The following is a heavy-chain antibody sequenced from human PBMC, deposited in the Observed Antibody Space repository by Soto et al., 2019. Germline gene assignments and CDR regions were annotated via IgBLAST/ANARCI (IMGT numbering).Heavy chain of an antibody. Sequence: QVQLVQSGAEVKKPGSSVKVSCKASGGTFSSYAISWVRQAPGQGLEWMGGIIPIFGTANYAQKVQGRVTITADKSTSTAYMELSSLRSEDTAVYYCARLYYGSGSYYINCFDPWGQGTLVTVSS. CDR3: ARLYYGSGSYYINCFDP. V-gene: IGHV1-69*06. J-gene: IGHJ5*02. D-gene: IGHD3-10*01. CDR2: IIPIFGTA. CDR1: GGTFSSYA.